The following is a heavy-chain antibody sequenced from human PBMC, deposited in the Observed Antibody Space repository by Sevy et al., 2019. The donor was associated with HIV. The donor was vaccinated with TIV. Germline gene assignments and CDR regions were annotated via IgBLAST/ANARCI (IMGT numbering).Heavy chain of an antibody. CDR3: ARGWRRVIHDTFDI. CDR2: ISYDGTNK. Sequence: GGSLRLPCAASGFTFSSYAMHWVRQAPGKGLEWVAFISYDGTNKDYADSVKGRFTISRDNLKNTLSLQMSSLRAEDTAVYYCARGWRRVIHDTFDIWGQGTMVTVSS. V-gene: IGHV3-30-3*01. D-gene: IGHD3-22*01. CDR1: GFTFSSYA. J-gene: IGHJ3*02.